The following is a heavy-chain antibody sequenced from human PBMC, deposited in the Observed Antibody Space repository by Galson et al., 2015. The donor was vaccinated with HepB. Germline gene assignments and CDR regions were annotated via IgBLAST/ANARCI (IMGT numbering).Heavy chain of an antibody. V-gene: IGHV3-21*01. CDR3: ARDLIAVAGFPFDY. CDR1: GFTFSSYS. Sequence: SLRLSCAASGFTFSSYSMNWVRQAPGKGLEWVSSISSSSYIYYADSVKGRFTISRDNAKNSLYLQMNSLRAEDTAVYYCARDLIAVAGFPFDYWGQGTLVTVSS. CDR2: ISSSSYI. D-gene: IGHD6-19*01. J-gene: IGHJ4*02.